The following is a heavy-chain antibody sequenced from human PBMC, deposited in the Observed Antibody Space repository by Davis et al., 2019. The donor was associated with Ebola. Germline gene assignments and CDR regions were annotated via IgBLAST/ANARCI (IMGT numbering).Heavy chain of an antibody. CDR1: GYIFIKYG. J-gene: IGHJ4*02. CDR2: IIPIFTRT. CDR3: ARSPHDSSGWIDY. D-gene: IGHD3-22*01. V-gene: IGHV1-69*13. Sequence: SVKVSCKASGYIFIKYGISWVRQAPGQGLEWMGGIIPIFTRTNYAQKFQGRVTITADESTSTGYMELSSLRSEDTAVYYCARSPHDSSGWIDYWGQGTLVTVSS.